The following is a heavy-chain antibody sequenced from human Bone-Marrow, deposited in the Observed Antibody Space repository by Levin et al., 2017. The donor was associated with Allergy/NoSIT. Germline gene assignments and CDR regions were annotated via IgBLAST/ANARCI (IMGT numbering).Heavy chain of an antibody. D-gene: IGHD3-10*01. Sequence: PGESLKISCAASGSSFRTYGMHWVRQAPGKGLEWVAVILYDESEESYADSVKGRFTISRDNSKNTLFLQMNDLRPEDTGVYYCAKDQGYYGSGTSEYFQVWGQGTPVIVSS. CDR1: GSSFRTYG. CDR3: AKDQGYYGSGTSEYFQV. CDR2: ILYDESEE. V-gene: IGHV3-30*18. J-gene: IGHJ1*01.